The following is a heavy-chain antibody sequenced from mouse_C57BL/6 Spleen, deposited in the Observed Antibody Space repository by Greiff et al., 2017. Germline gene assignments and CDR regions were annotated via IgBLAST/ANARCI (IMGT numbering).Heavy chain of an antibody. D-gene: IGHD1-1*01. J-gene: IGHJ1*03. CDR2: IDPEDGET. CDR3: APLYYGSSSHWYFDV. Sequence: VHVKQSGAELVKPGASVKLSCTASGFNIKDYYMHWVKQRTEQGLEWIGRIDPEDGETKYAPKFQGKATITADTSSNTAYLQLSSLTSEDTAVYYCAPLYYGSSSHWYFDVWGTGTTVTVSS. V-gene: IGHV14-2*01. CDR1: GFNIKDYY.